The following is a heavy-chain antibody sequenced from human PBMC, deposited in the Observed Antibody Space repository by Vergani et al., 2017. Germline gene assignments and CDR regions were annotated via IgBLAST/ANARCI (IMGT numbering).Heavy chain of an antibody. CDR2: LSASDRRS. V-gene: IGHV3-23*01. CDR1: GFTFIMHA. J-gene: IGHJ3*02. D-gene: IGHD6-19*01. CDR3: AKVGRSEVAGTFGSSDN. Sequence: EVQLLESGGDLVQPGGSLRLSCAASGFTFIMHAMSWVRQSPGKGLEWVSTLSASDRRSHYADSVKGRFTISRDISKNTLVLHLNRRRPEDTAVYYCAKVGRSEVAGTFGSSDNWGQGTMVTVSS.